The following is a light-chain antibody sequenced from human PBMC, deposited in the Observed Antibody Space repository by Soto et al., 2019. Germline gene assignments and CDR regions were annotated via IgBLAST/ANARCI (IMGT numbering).Light chain of an antibody. Sequence: EIVLTQSPGTLSLSPGQRATLSCRASESISRDYLAWYQQRLGQAPRLLIYGASSGATGIPDRFSGSGSRTDFTLTISRLEHEDFAVYYCQQYDSSPKTVGQGTKLDI. CDR1: ESISRDY. J-gene: IGKJ1*01. V-gene: IGKV3-20*01. CDR3: QQYDSSPKT. CDR2: GAS.